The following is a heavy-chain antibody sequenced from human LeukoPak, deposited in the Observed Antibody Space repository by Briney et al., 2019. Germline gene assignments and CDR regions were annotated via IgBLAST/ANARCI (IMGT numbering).Heavy chain of an antibody. J-gene: IGHJ4*02. D-gene: IGHD6-19*01. V-gene: IGHV3-15*05. CDR1: GFTFSNAW. Sequence: GGSLRLSCAASGFTFSNAWMSWVRQAPGKGLEWVGRIKSKTDGGTTDYAAPVRGRFTISRDDSKNTLYLEMNSLETEDTAVYYCTTRGSGWYPYFDFWGQGTLVTVSS. CDR3: TTRGSGWYPYFDF. CDR2: IKSKTDGGTT.